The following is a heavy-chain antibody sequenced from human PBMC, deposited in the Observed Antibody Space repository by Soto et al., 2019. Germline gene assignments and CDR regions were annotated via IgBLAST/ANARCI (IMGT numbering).Heavy chain of an antibody. CDR1: GFTFSSYA. CDR3: AKEPFIRSWTKYFES. Sequence: GGSLRLSCAASGFTFSSYAMSWVRQAPGKGLEWVSAISGSGGSTYYADSVKGRFTISRDNSKNTLCLQMNSLRAEDTAVYYCAKEPFIRSWTKYFESWGQGTLVTAAS. CDR2: ISGSGGST. D-gene: IGHD6-13*01. V-gene: IGHV3-23*01. J-gene: IGHJ4*02.